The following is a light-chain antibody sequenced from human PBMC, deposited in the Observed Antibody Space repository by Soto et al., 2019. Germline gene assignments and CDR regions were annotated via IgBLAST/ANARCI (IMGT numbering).Light chain of an antibody. V-gene: IGKV1-39*01. CDR2: AAI. CDR1: QTITTY. J-gene: IGKJ2*01. CDR3: QQTYSTPHT. Sequence: DIQMTQSLSSLSASVGDRVTITCRASQTITTYLNWYQHKPGKAPKLLVYAAISLQSGVPSRLSGSGSGTAFTLTISSLQPEDFATYYCQQTYSTPHTFGQGTKVEIK.